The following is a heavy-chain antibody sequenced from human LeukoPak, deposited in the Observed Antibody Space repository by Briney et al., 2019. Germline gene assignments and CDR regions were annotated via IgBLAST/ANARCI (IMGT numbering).Heavy chain of an antibody. CDR2: ISSSSSYI. J-gene: IGHJ4*02. Sequence: GGTLRLPCSASGFSFSSDGMSWVRQAPGKGLEWVSSISSSSSYIYYADSVKGRFTISRDNAKNSLSLQMNSLRAEDTAVYYCARESWNDSPYFDYWGQGTLVTVSS. CDR1: GFSFSSDG. D-gene: IGHD1-1*01. CDR3: ARESWNDSPYFDY. V-gene: IGHV3-21*01.